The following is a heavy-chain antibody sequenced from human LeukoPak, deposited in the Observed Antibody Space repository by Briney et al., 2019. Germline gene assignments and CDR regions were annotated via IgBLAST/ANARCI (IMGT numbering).Heavy chain of an antibody. CDR1: GYTFTSYY. J-gene: IGHJ5*02. D-gene: IGHD1-26*01. Sequence: ASVKVSCKASGYTFTSYYMHWVRQAPGQGLEWMGIINPSGGSTSYAQKFQGRVTMTRDTSTSTVYMELRSLRSDDTAVYYCARDKPGIVGVTATFDPWGQGTLVTVPS. V-gene: IGHV1-46*01. CDR3: ARDKPGIVGVTATFDP. CDR2: INPSGGST.